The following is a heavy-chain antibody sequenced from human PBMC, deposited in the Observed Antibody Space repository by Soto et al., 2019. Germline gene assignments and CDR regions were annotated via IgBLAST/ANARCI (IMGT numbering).Heavy chain of an antibody. CDR3: ARDLGVVVPAAITTYGRDV. J-gene: IGHJ6*02. Sequence: QVQLVQSGAEVKKPGASVKVSCKASGYTFTGYYMHWVRQAPGQGLEWMGWINPNSGGTNYAQKFQGWVTMTRDTSISTAYMELSRLRSDDTAVYYCARDLGVVVPAAITTYGRDVWGQGTTVTVSS. V-gene: IGHV1-2*04. D-gene: IGHD2-2*01. CDR2: INPNSGGT. CDR1: GYTFTGYY.